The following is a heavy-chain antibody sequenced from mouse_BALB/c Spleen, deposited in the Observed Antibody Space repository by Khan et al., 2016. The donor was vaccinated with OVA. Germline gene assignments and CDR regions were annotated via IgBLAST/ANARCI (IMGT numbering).Heavy chain of an antibody. J-gene: IGHJ2*01. CDR2: IYPGTGNT. V-gene: IGHV1S132*01. CDR3: GIEEALYYFNY. CDR1: GYIFTSYW. Sequence: QVRLQQSGAELVRPGASVKLSCKTSGYIFTSYWIHWVKQRSGQGLEWIARIYPGTGNTYYNENFKGKATLTADNSSSTAYMQLSSLKSEDSAVYFCGIEEALYYFNYWGQGTTLTVSS. D-gene: IGHD3-2*02.